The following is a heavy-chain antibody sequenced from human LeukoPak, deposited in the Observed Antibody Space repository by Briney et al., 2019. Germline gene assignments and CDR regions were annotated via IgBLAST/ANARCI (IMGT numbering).Heavy chain of an antibody. Sequence: SELLSLTCAVYGGSFSGYYWSWIRQPPGKGLEWIGEINHSGSTNYNPSLKSRVTISVDTSKNQFSLKLSSVTAADTAVYYCARGGVYYDSSGYYSNFDYWGQGTLVTVSS. D-gene: IGHD3-22*01. CDR1: GGSFSGYY. CDR3: ARGGVYYDSSGYYSNFDY. V-gene: IGHV4-34*01. J-gene: IGHJ4*02. CDR2: INHSGST.